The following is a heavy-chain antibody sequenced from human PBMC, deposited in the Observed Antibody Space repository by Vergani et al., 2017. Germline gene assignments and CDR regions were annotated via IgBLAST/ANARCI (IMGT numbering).Heavy chain of an antibody. Sequence: QVQLQQWGAGLLKPSETLSLTCAVYGGSFSGYYWSWIRQPPGKGLEWIGEINHSGSTNYNPSLKSRVTISVDTSKNQFSLELSSVTAADTAVYYCARLPRMVRGEHRPFDYWGQGTLVTVSS. CDR2: INHSGST. D-gene: IGHD3-10*01. V-gene: IGHV4-34*01. J-gene: IGHJ4*02. CDR1: GGSFSGYY. CDR3: ARLPRMVRGEHRPFDY.